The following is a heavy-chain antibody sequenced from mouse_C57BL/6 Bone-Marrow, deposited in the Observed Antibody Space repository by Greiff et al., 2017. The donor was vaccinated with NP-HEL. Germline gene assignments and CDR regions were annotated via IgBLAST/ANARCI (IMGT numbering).Heavy chain of an antibody. CDR1: GYTFTSYW. CDR2: INPSSGYT. CDR3: ARDYGNYVPFAY. D-gene: IGHD2-1*01. V-gene: IGHV1-7*01. Sequence: VQLQQPGTELVKPGASVKLSCKASGYTFTSYWMHWVKQRPGQGLEWIGYINPSSGYTKYNQKFKDKATLTADKSSSTAYMQLSSLTYEDSAVYYCARDYGNYVPFAYWGQGTLVTVSA. J-gene: IGHJ3*01.